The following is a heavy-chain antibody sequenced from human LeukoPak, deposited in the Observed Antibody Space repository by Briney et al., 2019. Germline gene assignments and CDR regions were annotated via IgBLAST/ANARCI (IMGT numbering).Heavy chain of an antibody. CDR1: GGSISSGGYY. CDR2: IYYSGST. CDR3: ARTYHYDSSGYYYEGFDY. D-gene: IGHD3-22*01. V-gene: IGHV4-31*03. J-gene: IGHJ4*02. Sequence: SETLSLTCTVSGGSISSGGYYWSWIRQHPGKGLEWIGYIYYSGSTYYNPFLKSRVTISVDTSKNQFSLKLSSVTAADTAVYYCARTYHYDSSGYYYEGFDYWGQGTLVTVSS.